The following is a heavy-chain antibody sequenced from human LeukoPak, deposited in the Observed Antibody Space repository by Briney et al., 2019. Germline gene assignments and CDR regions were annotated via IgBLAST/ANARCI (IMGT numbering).Heavy chain of an antibody. CDR2: INHSGST. D-gene: IGHD3-10*01. Sequence: PSETLSLTCAVYGGSFSGYYWSWIRQPPGKGLEWIGEINHSGSTNYNPSLKSRVTISVDTSKNQFSLKLSSVTAADTAVYYCARQRTEFVVRGARGSDNDYWGQGTLVTVSS. CDR3: ARQRTEFVVRGARGSDNDY. CDR1: GGSFSGYY. V-gene: IGHV4-34*01. J-gene: IGHJ4*02.